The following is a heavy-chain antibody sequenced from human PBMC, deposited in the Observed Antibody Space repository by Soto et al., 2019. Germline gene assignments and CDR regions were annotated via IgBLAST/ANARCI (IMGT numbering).Heavy chain of an antibody. J-gene: IGHJ4*02. CDR3: ARIQYYYDSSGYHSAPSFDY. CDR1: GFSLSTSGMC. V-gene: IGHV2-70*11. D-gene: IGHD3-22*01. CDR2: IDWDDDK. Sequence: GSGPALVNPTQTLTLTCTFSGFSLSTSGMCVSWIRQPPGKALEWLARIDWDDDKYYSTSLKTRLTISKDTSKNQVVLTMTNMDPVDTATYYCARIQYYYDSSGYHSAPSFDYWGQGTLVTVSS.